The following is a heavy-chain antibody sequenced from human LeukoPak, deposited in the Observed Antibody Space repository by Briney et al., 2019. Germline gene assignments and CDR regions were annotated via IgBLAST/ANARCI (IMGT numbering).Heavy chain of an antibody. CDR2: INHSGST. D-gene: IGHD6-19*01. CDR3: ARWQQWPEVVRFDH. V-gene: IGHV4-34*01. CDR1: GGSFSGYY. J-gene: IGHJ5*02. Sequence: PSETLSLTCAVYGGSFSGYYWSWIRQPPGKGLGGVGEINHSGSTNYNPSLESRVTISVDTSKNHFSLMLSSVTAADTAVYYCARWQQWPEVVRFDHWGQGTLVTVSS.